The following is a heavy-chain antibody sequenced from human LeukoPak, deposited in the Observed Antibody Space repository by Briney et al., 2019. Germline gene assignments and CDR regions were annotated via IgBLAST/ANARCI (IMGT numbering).Heavy chain of an antibody. Sequence: SDTLSLPCAVYGGSFRGYYWSCTRHPPGKGLEGIGEINRSGSTNYNPPLKRRVTIPVETSKSQFSPKPNHVTAAKTAVYYCARGHFYVWGSYRYFNEPGYFDYWGQGTLVTVSS. V-gene: IGHV4-34*01. D-gene: IGHD3-16*02. CDR2: INRSGST. CDR1: GGSFRGYY. J-gene: IGHJ4*02. CDR3: ARGHFYVWGSYRYFNEPGYFDY.